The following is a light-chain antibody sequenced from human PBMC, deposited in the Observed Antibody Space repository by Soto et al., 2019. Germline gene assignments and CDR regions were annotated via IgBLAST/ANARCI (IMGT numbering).Light chain of an antibody. V-gene: IGKV3-20*01. CDR2: GAS. Sequence: EIVLTQSPGTLSLSPGERATLSRRASQSVSSSYLAWYQQQPGQAHRLLIYGASSRATGSPDRFSGSGSGTDFNLTISSLEPEDFAVYYCQQYGSSPPGFTFGPGTKVDIK. CDR1: QSVSSSY. J-gene: IGKJ3*01. CDR3: QQYGSSPPGFT.